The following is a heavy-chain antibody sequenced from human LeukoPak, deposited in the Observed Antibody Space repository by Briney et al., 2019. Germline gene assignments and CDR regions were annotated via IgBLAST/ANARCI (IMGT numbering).Heavy chain of an antibody. V-gene: IGHV4-34*01. D-gene: IGHD4-17*01. J-gene: IGHJ4*02. CDR3: ARDDKGDYGYFDY. Sequence: NPSETLSLTCAVYGGSFSGYYWSWIRQPPGKGLEWIGEINHSGSTNYNPSLKSRVTISVDTSKNQFSLKLSSVTAADTAVYYCARDDKGDYGYFDYWGQGTLVTVSS. CDR2: INHSGST. CDR1: GGSFSGYY.